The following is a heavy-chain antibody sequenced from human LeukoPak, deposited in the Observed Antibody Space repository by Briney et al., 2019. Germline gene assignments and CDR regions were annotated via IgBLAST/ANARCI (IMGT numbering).Heavy chain of an antibody. CDR2: IYSGGST. J-gene: IGHJ4*02. V-gene: IGHV3-53*01. Sequence: GGSLRLSCAASGFTVSSNYMSWVRQAPGKGLEWVSVIYSGGSTYYADSVKGRLTISRDNSKNTLYLQMNSLRAEDTAVYYCARDRAYCGGDCFGYWGQGTLVTVSS. D-gene: IGHD2-21*01. CDR3: ARDRAYCGGDCFGY. CDR1: GFTVSSNY.